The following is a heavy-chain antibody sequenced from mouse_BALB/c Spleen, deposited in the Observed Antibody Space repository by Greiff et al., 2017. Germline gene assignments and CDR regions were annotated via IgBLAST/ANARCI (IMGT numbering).Heavy chain of an antibody. J-gene: IGHJ2*01. CDR3: TRETGDY. CDR2: INPSNGGT. CDR1: GYTFTSYY. Sequence: VQLQQSGAELVKPGASVKLSCKASGYTFTSYYMYWVKQRPGQGLEWIGEINPSNGGTNFNEKFKSKATLTVDKSSSTAYMQLSSLASEDSAVFDCTRETGDYWGQGATGTVTS. V-gene: IGHV1S81*02.